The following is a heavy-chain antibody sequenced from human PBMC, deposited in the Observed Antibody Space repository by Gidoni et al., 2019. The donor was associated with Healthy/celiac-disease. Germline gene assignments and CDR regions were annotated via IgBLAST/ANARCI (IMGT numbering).Heavy chain of an antibody. J-gene: IGHJ6*02. Sequence: ELQLAESGGGLVQPVRSLRLPCAASGFTFDDYALHCVRQAPGKGLGWVAGISWNSGSIGYADSGKGRFTISRDNAKNSLYLQMNSRRAEDTALYYCEKDIHDILTGWGPEYYYYGMDVWGQGTTVTVSS. D-gene: IGHD3-9*01. V-gene: IGHV3-9*01. CDR3: EKDIHDILTGWGPEYYYYGMDV. CDR1: GFTFDDYA. CDR2: ISWNSGSI.